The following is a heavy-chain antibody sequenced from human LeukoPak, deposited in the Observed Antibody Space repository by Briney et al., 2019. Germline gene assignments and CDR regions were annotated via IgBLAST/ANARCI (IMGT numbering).Heavy chain of an antibody. CDR3: ARPVDYGLAYDAFHI. CDR1: GDSISSGDYY. V-gene: IGHV4-61*10. Sequence: SETLSLTCTVSGDSISSGDYYWSWIRQPAGKGLEWIGYIYYSGSTNYNPSLKSRVSISVDTSKNQFCLRLSSVTASDTAVYYCARPVDYGLAYDAFHIWGQGTMVTVSS. CDR2: IYYSGST. J-gene: IGHJ3*02. D-gene: IGHD4-17*01.